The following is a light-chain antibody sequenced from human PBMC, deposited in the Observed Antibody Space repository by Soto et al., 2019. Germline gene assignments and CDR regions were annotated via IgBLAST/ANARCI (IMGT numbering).Light chain of an antibody. CDR1: ESVHRN. Sequence: EMVMTQSPATLSVSPGERVTLSCRASESVHRNLAWYQTKPGQVPSLLIYYASTRATGVPDRFTCSGSGTEFTLTISSLQSEDVGVYQCQHYSNWTPTFGPGNKVEI. CDR3: QHYSNWTPT. J-gene: IGKJ3*01. CDR2: YAS. V-gene: IGKV3-15*01.